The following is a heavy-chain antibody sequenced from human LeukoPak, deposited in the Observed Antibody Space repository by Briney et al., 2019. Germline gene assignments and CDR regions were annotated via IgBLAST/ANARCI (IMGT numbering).Heavy chain of an antibody. CDR2: ISVYNDNT. V-gene: IGHV1-18*01. CDR3: ARDPMNHSGYDH. CDR1: GYTFSSYG. J-gene: IGHJ4*02. D-gene: IGHD5-12*01. Sequence: ASVKASCKASGYTFSSYGISWVRQAPGQGLEWMGWISVYNDNTNYAQKLQGRVTMTTATSTSTAYMELRSLRSDDTAVYYCARDPMNHSGYDHWGQGTLITVSS.